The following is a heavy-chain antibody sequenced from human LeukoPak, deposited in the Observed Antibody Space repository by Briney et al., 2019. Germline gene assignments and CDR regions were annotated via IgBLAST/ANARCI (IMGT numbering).Heavy chain of an antibody. Sequence: SETLSLTCTVSGGSISSSGHYWGWIRQPPGEGLEWVGSIYHSGSPYYNPSLKSRGTISADTSKNQFSLKLSSVTAADTAVYYCARHQGLAWSGYYMGYWGQGSLVTVSS. V-gene: IGHV4-39*01. CDR2: IYHSGSP. D-gene: IGHD3-3*01. CDR3: ARHQGLAWSGYYMGY. J-gene: IGHJ4*02. CDR1: GGSISSSGHY.